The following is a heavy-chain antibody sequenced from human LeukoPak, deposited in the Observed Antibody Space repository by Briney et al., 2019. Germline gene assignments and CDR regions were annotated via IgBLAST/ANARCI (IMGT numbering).Heavy chain of an antibody. V-gene: IGHV4-59*01. CDR3: AGFTPYSSGFDY. Sequence: SETLSLTCTVSGGSISSYYWSWIRQPPGKGLEWIGYIYYSGSTNYNPSLKSRVTISVDTSKNQFSLKLSSVTAADTAVYYCAGFTPYSSGFDYWGQGTLVTVSS. D-gene: IGHD6-19*01. J-gene: IGHJ4*02. CDR1: GGSISSYY. CDR2: IYYSGST.